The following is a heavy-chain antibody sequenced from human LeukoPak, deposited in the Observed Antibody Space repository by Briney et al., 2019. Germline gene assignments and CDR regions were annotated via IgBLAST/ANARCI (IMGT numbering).Heavy chain of an antibody. CDR3: ARTRYYYHSRSYGAPYYFDY. Sequence: SETLSLTCAVSGGSISSNSYYWGWIRQPPGKGLEWIGSIYYSGSTYYNPSLKSRVTISVDTSKNQFYLKLNSVTAAHTAVYYSARTRYYYHSRSYGAPYYFDYWGQGTLVTVSS. J-gene: IGHJ4*02. D-gene: IGHD3-10*01. V-gene: IGHV4-39*01. CDR2: IYYSGST. CDR1: GGSISSNSYY.